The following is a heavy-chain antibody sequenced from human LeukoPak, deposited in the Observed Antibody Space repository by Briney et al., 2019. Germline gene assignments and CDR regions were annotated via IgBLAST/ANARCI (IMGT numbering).Heavy chain of an antibody. J-gene: IGHJ4*02. V-gene: IGHV3-9*01. CDR1: GFTFDNYA. Sequence: PGRTLRLSCAASGFTFDNYAMHWVRQAPGKGLEWVSGISWNSGYIGYADSVKGRFSISRDSAKNSLYLQMNSLRAEDTALYYCAKDRRSSWTGGYFDYWGQGTLATVSS. CDR3: AKDRRSSWTGGYFDY. CDR2: ISWNSGYI. D-gene: IGHD6-13*01.